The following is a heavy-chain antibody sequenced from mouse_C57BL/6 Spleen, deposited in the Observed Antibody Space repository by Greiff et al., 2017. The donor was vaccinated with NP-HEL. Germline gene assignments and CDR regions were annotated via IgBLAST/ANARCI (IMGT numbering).Heavy chain of an antibody. J-gene: IGHJ1*03. CDR3: ARADYGSSYWYVDV. CDR1: GYTFTSYW. Sequence: QVQLQQPGTELVKPGASVKLSCKASGYTFTSYWMHWVKQRPGQGLEWIGNINPSNGGTNYNEKFKSKATLTVDKSSSTAYMQLSSLTSEDSAVYYCARADYGSSYWYVDVWGTGTTVTVSS. D-gene: IGHD1-1*01. V-gene: IGHV1-53*01. CDR2: INPSNGGT.